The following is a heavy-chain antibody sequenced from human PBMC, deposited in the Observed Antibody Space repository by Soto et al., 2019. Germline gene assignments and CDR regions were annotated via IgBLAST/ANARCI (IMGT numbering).Heavy chain of an antibody. Sequence: QVRMVQSGAEVKEPGASVTLSCTSSGVTFSNYAVNWARQAPGQGLEWMGGILTIYGSTNVANKFQGRVTLTADESTITAYIVQKSLRSEDTAVYYCARGAPFDKSGDPCDYWGQGTLVTVSS. D-gene: IGHD2-21*02. V-gene: IGHV1-69*01. CDR3: ARGAPFDKSGDPCDY. J-gene: IGHJ4*02. CDR1: GVTFSNYA. CDR2: ILTIYGST.